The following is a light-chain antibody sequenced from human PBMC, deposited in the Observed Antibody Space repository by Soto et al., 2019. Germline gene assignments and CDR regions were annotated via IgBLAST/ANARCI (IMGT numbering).Light chain of an antibody. CDR2: DVD. CDR1: ISDVGGYNY. V-gene: IGLV2-11*01. Sequence: QHSLTQPRSGSGSPGQSVTISCTGTISDVGGYNYVSWYQHHPGKAPKLMIYDVDKRPSGVPGRFSGSKSGNTASLTISGLQAEDEADYYCCSYAGSYTFVYGTGTKVTVL. J-gene: IGLJ1*01. CDR3: CSYAGSYTFV.